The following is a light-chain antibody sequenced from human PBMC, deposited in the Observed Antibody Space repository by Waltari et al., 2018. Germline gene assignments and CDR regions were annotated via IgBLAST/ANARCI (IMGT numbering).Light chain of an antibody. CDR2: EGT. CDR3: CSFASTSTLNWV. V-gene: IGLV2-23*01. CDR1: SDDSGDYHL. Sequence: QSPLPQHASVSGSPGQSVTLPCTEPSDDSGDYHLVYWSQQHPGKVPQLMIYEGTKRPSGVSNRFSGSKSGNTASLTIPGRQAEDEADYDCCSFASTSTLNWVFGGGTRLTVL. J-gene: IGLJ3*02.